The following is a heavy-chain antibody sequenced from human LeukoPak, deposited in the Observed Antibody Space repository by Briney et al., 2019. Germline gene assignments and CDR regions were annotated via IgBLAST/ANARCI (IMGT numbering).Heavy chain of an antibody. D-gene: IGHD4-17*01. V-gene: IGHV3-23*01. CDR1: GFTFSSYG. CDR3: ARGGDYVFDY. CDR2: ISGSGGST. Sequence: GGTLRLSCAASGFTFSSYGMSWVRQAPGKGLEWVLAISGSGGSTYYADSVKGRFTISRDNSKNTLYLQMNSLRAEDTAVYYCARGGDYVFDYWGQGTLVTVSS. J-gene: IGHJ4*02.